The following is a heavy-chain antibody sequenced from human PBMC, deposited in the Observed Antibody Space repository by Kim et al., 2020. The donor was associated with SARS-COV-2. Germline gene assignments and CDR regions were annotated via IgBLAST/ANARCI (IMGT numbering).Heavy chain of an antibody. V-gene: IGHV3-11*01. Sequence: ADSVQGPFPISKTNAQNTLYLQSDSLRAEDTAVYYCARVGNDYGDYVFDYWGQGTLVTVSS. CDR3: ARVGNDYGDYVFDY. J-gene: IGHJ4*02. D-gene: IGHD4-17*01.